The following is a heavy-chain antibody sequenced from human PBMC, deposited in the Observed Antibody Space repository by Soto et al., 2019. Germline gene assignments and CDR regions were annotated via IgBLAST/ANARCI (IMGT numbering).Heavy chain of an antibody. D-gene: IGHD3-10*01. J-gene: IGHJ4*02. Sequence: QVQLVQSGAELKKPGSSVKVSCKASGDTFSFYTINWVRQAPGLGLEWMGRVNPILSMSNYAQKFQGRVTMTADKSTSTEYMELRSLRTEDTAFYYCATSYGSGYRAFDYWGQGALVTVSS. V-gene: IGHV1-69*02. CDR3: ATSYGSGYRAFDY. CDR2: VNPILSMS. CDR1: GDTFSFYT.